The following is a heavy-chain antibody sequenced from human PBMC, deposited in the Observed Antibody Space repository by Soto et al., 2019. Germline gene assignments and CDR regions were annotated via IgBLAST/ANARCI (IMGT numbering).Heavy chain of an antibody. D-gene: IGHD6-6*01. V-gene: IGHV4-34*01. CDR2: INHSGST. J-gene: IGHJ6*02. Sequence: SETLSLTCAVYGGSFSCYYWRWIRQPPGKGLEWIGEINHSGSTNYNPSLKSRVTISVDTSKNQFSLKLSSVTAADTAVYYCARGREYSSSSWGVRYYYGMDVWGQGTTVTVSS. CDR3: ARGREYSSSSWGVRYYYGMDV. CDR1: GGSFSCYY.